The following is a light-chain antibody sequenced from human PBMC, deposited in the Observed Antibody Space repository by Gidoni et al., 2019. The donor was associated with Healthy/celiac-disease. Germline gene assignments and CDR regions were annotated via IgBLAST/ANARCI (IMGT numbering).Light chain of an antibody. CDR3: QQYYSYPPGT. Sequence: AIRMTQSPSSLSASTGDRVTITCRASQGISSYLAWYQQKPGKAPKLLIYAASTLQSWVPSRFSGSGSGTDFTLTISCLQSEDFATYYWQQYYSYPPGTFGPGTKVDIK. J-gene: IGKJ3*01. V-gene: IGKV1-8*01. CDR1: QGISSY. CDR2: AAS.